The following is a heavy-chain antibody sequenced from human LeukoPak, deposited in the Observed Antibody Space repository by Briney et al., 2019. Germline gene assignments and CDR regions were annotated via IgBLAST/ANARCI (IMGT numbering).Heavy chain of an antibody. J-gene: IGHJ4*02. V-gene: IGHV3-48*03. D-gene: IGHD2/OR15-2a*01. CDR1: GFTFSSYE. CDR2: ISSSGSTI. Sequence: PGGSLRLSCAASGFTFSSYEMNWVRQAPGKGLEWVSYISSSGSTIYYADSVKGRLTISRDNAKNSLYLQMNSLRAEDTAVYYCARDKEYPELDYWGQGTLVTVSS. CDR3: ARDKEYPELDY.